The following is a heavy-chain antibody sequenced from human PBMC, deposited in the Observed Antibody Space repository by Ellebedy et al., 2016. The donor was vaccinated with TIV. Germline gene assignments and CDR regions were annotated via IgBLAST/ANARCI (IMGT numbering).Heavy chain of an antibody. CDR1: GGSINSYY. D-gene: IGHD3-10*01. V-gene: IGHV4-34*01. CDR2: INHSGST. Sequence: SETLSLTXTVSGGSINSYYWTWIRQFPGKGLEWIAEINHSGSTNYNPSLKSRVTISVDTSKNQFSLKLSSVTAADTAVYYCARRGYGSGRYNWFDPWGQGTLVTVSS. CDR3: ARRGYGSGRYNWFDP. J-gene: IGHJ5*02.